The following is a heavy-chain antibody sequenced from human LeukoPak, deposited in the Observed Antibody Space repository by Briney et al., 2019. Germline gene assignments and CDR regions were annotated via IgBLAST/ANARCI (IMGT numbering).Heavy chain of an antibody. CDR3: ARGGYSGYDLYYYYGMDV. Sequence: GGSLRLSCAASGFTFSSYWMSWVRQAPGKGLEWVANIKQDGSEKYYVDSVKGRFTISRDNAKNSLYLQMNSLRAEDTAVYYCARGGYSGYDLYYYYGMDVWGQGTTVTVSS. J-gene: IGHJ6*02. CDR1: GFTFSSYW. D-gene: IGHD5-12*01. CDR2: IKQDGSEK. V-gene: IGHV3-7*01.